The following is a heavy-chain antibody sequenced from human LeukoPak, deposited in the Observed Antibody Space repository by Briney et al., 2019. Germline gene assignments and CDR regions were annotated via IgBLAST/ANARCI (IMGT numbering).Heavy chain of an antibody. J-gene: IGHJ6*02. Sequence: GSLRLSCAASGFTFDDYGMSWVRQAPGKGLEWVAVISYDGSNKYYADSVKGRFTISRDNSKNTLYLQMNSLRAEDTAVYYCAKEVGGYFDWLSYYYYYGMDVWGQGTTVTVSS. CDR1: GFTFDDYG. CDR3: AKEVGGYFDWLSYYYYYGMDV. D-gene: IGHD3-9*01. V-gene: IGHV3-30*18. CDR2: ISYDGSNK.